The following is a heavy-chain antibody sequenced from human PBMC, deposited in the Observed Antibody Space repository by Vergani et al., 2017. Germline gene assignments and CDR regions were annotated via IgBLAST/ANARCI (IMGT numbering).Heavy chain of an antibody. CDR1: GGSFSGYY. V-gene: IGHV4-34*01. CDR2: INHSGST. D-gene: IGHD3-22*01. J-gene: IGHJ4*02. CDR3: ASGYDSSGYPFDY. Sequence: QVQLQQWGAGLLKPSETLSLTCAVYGGSFSGYYWSWIRQPPGKGLEWIGEINHSGSTNYNPSLKSRVTISVDTSKNQFSLKLCSVTAADTAVYYCASGYDSSGYPFDYWGQGTLVTVSS.